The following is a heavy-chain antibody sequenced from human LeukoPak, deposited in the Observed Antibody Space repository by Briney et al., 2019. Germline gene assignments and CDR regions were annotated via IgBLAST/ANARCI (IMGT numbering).Heavy chain of an antibody. V-gene: IGHV1-69*04. CDR2: IIPILGIA. Sequence: SVKVSCKASGGTFSSYAISWVRQAPGQGLEWMGRIIPILGIANYAQKFQGRVTITADKSTSTAYMELRSLRSDDTAVYYCARESPEGDDYVWGSYRLYNDYWGQGTLVTVSS. J-gene: IGHJ4*02. D-gene: IGHD3-16*02. CDR3: ARESPEGDDYVWGSYRLYNDY. CDR1: GGTFSSYA.